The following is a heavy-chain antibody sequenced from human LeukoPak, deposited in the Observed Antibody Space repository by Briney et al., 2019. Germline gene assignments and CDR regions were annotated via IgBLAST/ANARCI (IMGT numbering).Heavy chain of an antibody. Sequence: GGSLRLSCAASGFTFSSYGMHWVRQAPGKGLEGAAVIWYDGSNKYYTDSVKGRFTISRDNSKNTLYLQMNSLRVEDTAVYYCARGSGVQWLVPPWFDRWGQGTLVTVSS. D-gene: IGHD6-19*01. CDR3: ARGSGVQWLVPPWFDR. V-gene: IGHV3-33*01. CDR2: IWYDGSNK. J-gene: IGHJ5*02. CDR1: GFTFSSYG.